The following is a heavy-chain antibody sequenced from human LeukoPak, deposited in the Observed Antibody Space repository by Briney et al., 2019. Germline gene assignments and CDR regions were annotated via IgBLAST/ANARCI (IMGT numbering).Heavy chain of an antibody. CDR1: GGPISSYY. CDR3: ARQTGSVLFILP. J-gene: IGHJ4*02. V-gene: IGHV4-59*01. CDR2: IYYSGST. D-gene: IGHD3/OR15-3a*01. Sequence: SETLSLACTVSGGPISSYYWSWIRQPPPKGLAWLGYIYYSGSTNYHPSLKSRVIISVDSSKNQFSLKLSSVTAADTAVYYCARQTGSVLFILPGGQGTLVTVSS.